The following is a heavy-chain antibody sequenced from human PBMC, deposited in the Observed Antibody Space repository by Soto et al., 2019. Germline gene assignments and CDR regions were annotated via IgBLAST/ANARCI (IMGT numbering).Heavy chain of an antibody. CDR1: GFTFSIYS. V-gene: IGHV3-21*01. Sequence: GGSLRLSCEASGFTFSIYSMKWIRQPPGRGLEWISSISSSSGHIYFADSVKGRFTISRDNAKNSVYLQMDNVKVEDTAVYYCARAGFAAFDPGGQGTLVTVSS. CDR2: ISSSSGHI. J-gene: IGHJ5*02. CDR3: ARAGFAAFDP. D-gene: IGHD6-13*01.